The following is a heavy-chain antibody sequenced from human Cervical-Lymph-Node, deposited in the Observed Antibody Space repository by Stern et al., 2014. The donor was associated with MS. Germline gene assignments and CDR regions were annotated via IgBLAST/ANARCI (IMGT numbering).Heavy chain of an antibody. CDR2: INPSGASA. CDR1: GYTFNNYY. V-gene: IGHV1-46*02. J-gene: IGHJ5*02. Sequence: QVQLVQSGAEVKRPGASVKISCETSGYTFNNYYIHWVRQAPGQGLEWMGLINPSGASASYAQKFQGRITVTRATSTRTVYMDLWSLRSEDTAIYYCARGNCTTTSCPNWFDPWGQGTLVTVSS. CDR3: ARGNCTTTSCPNWFDP. D-gene: IGHD2/OR15-2a*01.